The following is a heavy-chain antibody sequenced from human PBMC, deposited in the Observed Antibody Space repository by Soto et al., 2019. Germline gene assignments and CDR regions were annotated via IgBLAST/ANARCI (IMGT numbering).Heavy chain of an antibody. CDR3: ARGLWGSYSLWFDF. Sequence: ASVKVSCKASGYTFTSYDINWVRQATGQGLEWMGWMNPNSGNTGYAQKFQGRVTMTRNTSISTAYMELSSLRSEDTAVYYCARGLWGSYSLWFDFWGQGTLVPVSS. J-gene: IGHJ5*01. CDR2: MNPNSGNT. CDR1: GYTFTSYD. V-gene: IGHV1-8*01. D-gene: IGHD1-26*01.